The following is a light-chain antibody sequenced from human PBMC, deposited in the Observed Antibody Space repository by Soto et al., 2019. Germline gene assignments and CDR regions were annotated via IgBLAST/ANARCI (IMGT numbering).Light chain of an antibody. J-gene: IGKJ1*01. CDR2: GAS. CDR1: QSVSSTY. V-gene: IGKV3-20*01. CDR3: QQYGNLPWT. Sequence: EIVLTQSPGTLSLSPGERATLSCRASQSVSSTYLAWYQQKPGQAPRLLIYGASSRATGIPDRFSGSGSGTDFTLTISRLEPADLAVYYCQQYGNLPWTFGQGTKVEIK.